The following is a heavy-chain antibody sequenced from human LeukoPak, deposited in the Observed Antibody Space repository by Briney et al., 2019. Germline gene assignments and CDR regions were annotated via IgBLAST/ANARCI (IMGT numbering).Heavy chain of an antibody. D-gene: IGHD3-16*01. Sequence: SETLSLTCTVSGGSISSGGYYWIRQPAGKGPEWIGRTDTSGSTNYNPSLKSRITISLDTSKNQFSLKLSSVTAADTAVYYCARGVMEVAGFYYFDCWGQGTLVTVSS. J-gene: IGHJ4*02. V-gene: IGHV4-61*02. CDR1: GGSISSGG. CDR2: TDTSGST. CDR3: ARGVMEVAGFYYFDC.